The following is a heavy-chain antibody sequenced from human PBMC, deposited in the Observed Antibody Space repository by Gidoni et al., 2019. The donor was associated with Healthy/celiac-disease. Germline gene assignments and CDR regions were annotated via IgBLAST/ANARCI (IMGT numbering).Heavy chain of an antibody. D-gene: IGHD2-2*01. J-gene: IGHJ6*03. V-gene: IGHV3-7*01. Sequence: EVQLVESGGGLVQPGGSLRLSCAASGFTFSSYWMSGVRQAPGKGLEWVANIKQDGSEKYYVDSVKGRFTISRDNAKNSLYLQMNSLRAEDTAVYYCARVVTARRSNCSSTSCYYYYYYYMDVWGKGTTVTVSS. CDR2: IKQDGSEK. CDR1: GFTFSSYW. CDR3: ARVVTARRSNCSSTSCYYYYYYYMDV.